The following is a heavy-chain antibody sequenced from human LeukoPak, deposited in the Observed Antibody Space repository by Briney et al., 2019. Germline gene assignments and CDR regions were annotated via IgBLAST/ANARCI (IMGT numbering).Heavy chain of an antibody. CDR1: GYTFTSYG. CDR2: ISAYNGNT. V-gene: IGHV1-18*01. CDR3: ARDSRTRDCSGGSCGDY. Sequence: GASVKVSCKASGYTFTSYGISWVRQAPGQGLEWMGWISAYNGNTNYAQKLQGRVTMTTDTSTSTAYMELRSLRSDDTAVYYCARDSRTRDCSGGSCGDYWGQGTLVTVSS. J-gene: IGHJ4*02. D-gene: IGHD2-15*01.